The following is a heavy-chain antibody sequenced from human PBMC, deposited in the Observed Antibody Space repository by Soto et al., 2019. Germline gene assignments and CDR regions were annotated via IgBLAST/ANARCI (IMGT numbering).Heavy chain of an antibody. V-gene: IGHV1-2*02. J-gene: IGHJ4*02. CDR3: GRGRSGQIVVFY. D-gene: IGHD1-26*01. CDR2: IGPESGAT. Sequence: ASVKVSCKASGYAFTGHYIHWVRQAPEQGPEWMGEIGPESGATRYAQKFQGRVTMTRDMSITTVYMELNNLSPDDTAVYYCGRGRSGQIVVFYWGQGTPVTVSS. CDR1: GYAFTGHY.